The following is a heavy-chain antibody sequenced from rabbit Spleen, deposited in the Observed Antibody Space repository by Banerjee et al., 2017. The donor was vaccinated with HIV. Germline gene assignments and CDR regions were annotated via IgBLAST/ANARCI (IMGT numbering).Heavy chain of an antibody. CDR2: IKGGNSGST. J-gene: IGHJ4*01. D-gene: IGHD8-1*01. Sequence: QEQLVESGGGLVQPEGSLTLTCKASGLDFSSYYYLCWVRQAPGKGLEWIACIKGGNSGSTYYASWAKGRFTISKTSSTTVTLQMTSLTAADTATYFCARDGAGGSYFALWGPGTLVTVS. V-gene: IGHV1S45*01. CDR3: ARDGAGGSYFAL. CDR1: GLDFSSYYY.